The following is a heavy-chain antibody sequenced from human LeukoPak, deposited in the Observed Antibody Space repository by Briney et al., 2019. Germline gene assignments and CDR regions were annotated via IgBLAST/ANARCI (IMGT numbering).Heavy chain of an antibody. CDR1: GYTLTDSD. CDR2: INPNNGDI. D-gene: IGHD2-2*01. Sequence: GASVKVSCKASGYTLTDSDMHWVRQAPGQGLDYMGCINPNNGDINYAQKFQGRIIMTRDTSINTVYMELSSLRSDDTALYYCAREDCSSISNCHQDFDYWGQGSLVTVSS. V-gene: IGHV1-2*02. CDR3: AREDCSSISNCHQDFDY. J-gene: IGHJ4*02.